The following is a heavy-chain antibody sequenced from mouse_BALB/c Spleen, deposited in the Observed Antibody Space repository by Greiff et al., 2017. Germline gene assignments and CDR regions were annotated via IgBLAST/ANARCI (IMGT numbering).Heavy chain of an antibody. Sequence: VQLVESGPGLVAPSQSLSITCTVSGFSLTSYDISWIRQPPGKGLEWLGVIWTGGGTNYNSAFMSRLSISKDNSKSQVFLKMNSLQTDDTAIYYCVREDYYGYGFAYWGQGTLVTVSA. CDR2: IWTGGGT. V-gene: IGHV2-9-2*01. CDR1: GFSLTSYD. D-gene: IGHD1-2*01. J-gene: IGHJ3*01. CDR3: VREDYYGYGFAY.